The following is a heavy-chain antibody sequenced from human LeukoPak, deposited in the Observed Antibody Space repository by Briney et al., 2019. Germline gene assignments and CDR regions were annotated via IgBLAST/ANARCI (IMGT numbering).Heavy chain of an antibody. J-gene: IGHJ4*02. Sequence: PSQTLSLTCTVSGGSISSGGYYWSWIRQHPGKGLEWIGYIYYSGSTYYNPSLKSRVTISIDTSKNQFSLKLSSVTAADTAVYYCARGGVVRGVITRSYYFDYWGQGTLVTVSS. CDR2: IYYSGST. D-gene: IGHD3-10*01. CDR3: ARGGVVRGVITRSYYFDY. CDR1: GGSISSGGYY. V-gene: IGHV4-31*03.